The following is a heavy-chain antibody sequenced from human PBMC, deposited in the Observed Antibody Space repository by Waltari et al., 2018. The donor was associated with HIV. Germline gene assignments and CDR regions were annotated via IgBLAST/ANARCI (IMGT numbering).Heavy chain of an antibody. Sequence: EVHLLESGGGLVHPGGCLRLSCATSGFPFDNSAMAWVRQAPGTGLEWVSTISATGGSKYYAVSVKGRLTISRDNSKNTLFLHMNSLRVDDTAVYFCAKAREEASTMTARFDSWGQGSLVTVSA. CDR2: ISATGGSK. V-gene: IGHV3-23*01. J-gene: IGHJ4*02. CDR1: GFPFDNSA. D-gene: IGHD2-21*02. CDR3: AKAREEASTMTARFDS.